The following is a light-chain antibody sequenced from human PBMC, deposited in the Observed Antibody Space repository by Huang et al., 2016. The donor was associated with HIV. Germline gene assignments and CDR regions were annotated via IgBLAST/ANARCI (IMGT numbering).Light chain of an antibody. Sequence: DILLTQSPSSLSASVGDRVTISCRASQNINTYVNWYQQKPGKAPNLLIHSASTLQAGVPSRFSGSGSGTDFTLTVNSLQPEDSATYYCQQGYSALITFGQGTRLEIK. V-gene: IGKV1-39*01. J-gene: IGKJ5*01. CDR2: SAS. CDR1: QNINTY. CDR3: QQGYSALIT.